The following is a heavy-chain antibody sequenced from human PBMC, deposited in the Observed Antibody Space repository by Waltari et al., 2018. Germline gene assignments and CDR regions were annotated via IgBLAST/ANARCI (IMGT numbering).Heavy chain of an antibody. CDR1: GFTFCSSA. CDR2: ISGRGGST. D-gene: IGHD3-10*01. Sequence: EVQLVESGGGLVQPGGSLRLSCAASGFTFCSSAMSWVRQAPGKGLEGVSAISGRGGSTYYADSVKGRCTISRDNSKNTLYLQMNSLRAEDTAVYYCAKGRFAFDYWGQGTLVTVSS. CDR3: AKGRFAFDY. J-gene: IGHJ4*02. V-gene: IGHV3-23*04.